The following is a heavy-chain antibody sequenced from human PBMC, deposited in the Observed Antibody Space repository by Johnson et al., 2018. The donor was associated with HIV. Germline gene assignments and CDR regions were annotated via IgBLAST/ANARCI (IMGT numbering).Heavy chain of an antibody. Sequence: VQLVESGGGLVQPGGSPRLSCVASGFTFSSYWMSWVRQAPGKGLEWVANIKQGGSEKYYVDSVKGRFTISIDNAKNSMSLQMNSLRAEDTAVYYCARTKLELREGAFDIWGQGTLVTVSS. V-gene: IGHV3-7*01. D-gene: IGHD1-7*01. CDR3: ARTKLELREGAFDI. J-gene: IGHJ3*02. CDR2: IKQGGSEK. CDR1: GFTFSSYW.